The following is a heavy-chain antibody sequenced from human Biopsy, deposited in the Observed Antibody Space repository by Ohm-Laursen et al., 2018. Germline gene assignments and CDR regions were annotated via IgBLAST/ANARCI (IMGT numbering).Heavy chain of an antibody. J-gene: IGHJ4*02. CDR3: ARALGGYDLSAYYIDS. CDR1: GDSLSSYF. D-gene: IGHD3-22*01. V-gene: IGHV4-59*01. CDR2: IHNSGST. Sequence: SETLSLTCTVSGDSLSSYFWSWIRRPPGKGLEWIGFIHNSGSTDHNPSLKSRVTVSMDVSNNDFSLKLTSVTAADTAVYYCARALGGYDLSAYYIDSWGQGTLVTVSS.